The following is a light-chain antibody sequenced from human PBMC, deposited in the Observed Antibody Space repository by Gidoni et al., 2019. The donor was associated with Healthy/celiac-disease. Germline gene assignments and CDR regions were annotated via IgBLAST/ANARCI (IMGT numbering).Light chain of an antibody. J-gene: IGKJ3*01. V-gene: IGKV3-20*01. CDR1: QSVSSSY. CDR3: QQYGSSPSLFT. Sequence: EIVLTQSPGTLSLSPGERATLSCRASQSVSSSYLAWYQQKPGQAPRLLIYGASSRATGIPDRFSGSGSGTDFTLTISRLEPEDFAVYYCQQYGSSPSLFTFXPXTKVDIK. CDR2: GAS.